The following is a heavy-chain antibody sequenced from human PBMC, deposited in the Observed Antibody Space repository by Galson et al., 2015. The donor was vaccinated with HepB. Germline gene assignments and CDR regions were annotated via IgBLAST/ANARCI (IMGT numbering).Heavy chain of an antibody. CDR3: ARNLWELPTGGGAFDI. V-gene: IGHV3-21*01. CDR1: GFTFSSYS. CDR2: ISSSSSYI. D-gene: IGHD1-26*01. Sequence: SLRLSCAASGFTFSSYSMNWVRQAPGKGLEWVSSISSSSSYIYYADSVKGRFTISRDNAKNSLYLQMNSLRAEDTAVYYCARNLWELPTGGGAFDIWGQGTMVTVSS. J-gene: IGHJ3*02.